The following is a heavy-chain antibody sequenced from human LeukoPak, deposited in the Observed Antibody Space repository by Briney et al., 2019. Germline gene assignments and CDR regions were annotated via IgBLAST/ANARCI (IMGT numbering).Heavy chain of an antibody. CDR2: ISGSGGST. CDR3: AKDRGSRAPGYCSGGSCYSLVSYYYYMDV. CDR1: GFTFSSYA. Sequence: PGGSLRLSCAASGFTFSSYAMSWVRQAPGKGLEWVSAISGSGGSTYYADSVKGRFTISRNNSKNTLYLQMNSLRAEDTAVYYCAKDRGSRAPGYCSGGSCYSLVSYYYYMDVWGKGTTVTVSS. V-gene: IGHV3-23*01. J-gene: IGHJ6*03. D-gene: IGHD2-15*01.